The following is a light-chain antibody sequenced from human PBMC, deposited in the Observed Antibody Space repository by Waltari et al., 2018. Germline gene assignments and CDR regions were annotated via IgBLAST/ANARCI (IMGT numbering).Light chain of an antibody. J-gene: IGKJ4*01. CDR2: DAS. CDR3: QQRSKWPLT. Sequence: DIVLTQSPATLSLSPGERATLSCSASQSVTNYLAWYQLKPGQPPRLLIYDASNRATGSPARFSGSGSATDFTLTISNLEPEDAAVYYCQQRSKWPLTFGRGTKVEIK. CDR1: QSVTNY. V-gene: IGKV3-11*01.